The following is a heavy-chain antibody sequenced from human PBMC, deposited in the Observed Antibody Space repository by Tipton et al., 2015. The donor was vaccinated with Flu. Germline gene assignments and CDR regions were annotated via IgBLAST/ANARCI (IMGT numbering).Heavy chain of an antibody. Sequence: SLRLSCTASGFTFGDYAMSWVRQAPGKGLEWVGFIRSKAYGGTTEYAASVKGRFTTSRDDSKSIAYLQMNSLKTEDTAVYYCTRGSSSGWYGYYYYYGMDVWGQGTTVTVSS. CDR1: GFTFGDYA. V-gene: IGHV3-49*04. J-gene: IGHJ6*02. D-gene: IGHD6-19*01. CDR2: IRSKAYGGTT. CDR3: TRGSSSGWYGYYYYYGMDV.